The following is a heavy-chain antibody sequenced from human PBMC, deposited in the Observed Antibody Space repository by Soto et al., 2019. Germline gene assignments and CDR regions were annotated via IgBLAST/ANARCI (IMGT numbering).Heavy chain of an antibody. J-gene: IGHJ5*02. CDR3: ARASLRAYSSSSGWFDP. Sequence: ASVKVSCKASGYTFTSYYMHWVRQAPGQGLEWMGIINPSGGSTSYAQKFQGRVTMTRDTSTSTVYMELSSRRSEDTAVYYCARASLRAYSSSSGWFDPWGQGTLVTVSS. CDR2: INPSGGST. CDR1: GYTFTSYY. V-gene: IGHV1-46*01. D-gene: IGHD6-6*01.